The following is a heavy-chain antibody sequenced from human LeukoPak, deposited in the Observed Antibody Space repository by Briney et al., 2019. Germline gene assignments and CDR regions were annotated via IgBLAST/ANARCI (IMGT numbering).Heavy chain of an antibody. V-gene: IGHV3-7*01. CDR3: ARDEWELPLDAFDI. J-gene: IGHJ3*02. D-gene: IGHD1-26*01. CDR2: IKQDGSEK. CDR1: GFTFSSYW. Sequence: GGSLRLSCAASGFTFSSYWMSWVRQAPGKGLEWVANIKQDGSEKYYVDSVKGRFTISRDNAKISLYLQMNSLRAEDTAVYYCARDEWELPLDAFDIWGQGTMVTVSS.